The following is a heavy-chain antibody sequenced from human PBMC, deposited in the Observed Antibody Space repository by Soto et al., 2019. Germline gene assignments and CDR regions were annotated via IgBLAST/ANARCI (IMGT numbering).Heavy chain of an antibody. CDR3: ETGGQWRGHRAEYFQH. CDR1: GYTLTELS. CDR2: FDPEDGET. J-gene: IGHJ1*01. V-gene: IGHV1-24*01. D-gene: IGHD6-19*01. Sequence: QVQLVQSGAEVKKPGASVKVSCKVSGYTLTELSMHWVRQAPGKGLEWMGGFDPEDGETIYAQKFQGRVTMTEDTSTGAADLELGSLRSEDTAVYYCETGGQWRGHRAEYFQHWGQGTLVTVSS.